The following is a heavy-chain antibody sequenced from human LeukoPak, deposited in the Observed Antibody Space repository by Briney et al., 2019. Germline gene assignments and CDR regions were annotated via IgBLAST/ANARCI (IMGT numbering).Heavy chain of an antibody. V-gene: IGHV1-69*11. CDR2: ITPSNGTA. J-gene: IGHJ4*02. D-gene: IGHD1-26*01. CDR3: ATETYSGSPSEDH. CDR1: LGTLSRYA. Sequence: SVHVSCKACLGTLSRYAISWLRQAAVRGLDGMGRITPSNGTANYAQKLQGRVTITADESTSTAYMELSSLRSEDTAVYYCATETYSGSPSEDHWGEGTLVTVSS.